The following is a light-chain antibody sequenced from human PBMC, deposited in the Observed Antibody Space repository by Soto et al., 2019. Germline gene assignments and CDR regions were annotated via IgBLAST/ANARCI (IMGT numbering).Light chain of an antibody. CDR2: DAS. Sequence: DIVLTQSPDTLSLSPGERATLSCRASQSVGSFVAWNQHKAGQAPRLLIYDASNRATGIPLRFSGSGSGTDFTLTISSLEPEDFAVYYCLQRSNWPPYTFGQGTKLEIK. CDR3: LQRSNWPPYT. V-gene: IGKV3-11*01. J-gene: IGKJ2*01. CDR1: QSVGSF.